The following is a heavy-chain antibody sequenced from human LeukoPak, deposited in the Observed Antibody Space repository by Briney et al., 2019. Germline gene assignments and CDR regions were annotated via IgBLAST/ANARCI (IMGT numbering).Heavy chain of an antibody. CDR1: GGSISSGGYY. Sequence: SETLSLTCTVSGGSISSGGYYWSWIRQHPGKGLEWIGYIYYSGSTYYNPFLKSRVTISVDTSKNQFSLKLSSVTAADTAVYYCARGYSYGTFDYWGQGTLVTVSS. J-gene: IGHJ4*02. CDR2: IYYSGST. D-gene: IGHD5-18*01. CDR3: ARGYSYGTFDY. V-gene: IGHV4-31*03.